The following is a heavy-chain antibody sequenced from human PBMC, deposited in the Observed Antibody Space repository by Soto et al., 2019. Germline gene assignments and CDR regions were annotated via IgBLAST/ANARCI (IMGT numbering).Heavy chain of an antibody. CDR3: ARGGRDAYNWFDP. V-gene: IGHV3-7*01. Sequence: EAQLVESGGGLVQPGGSLRVSCAVSGFTFSSYWMSWVRQAPGKGLEWVAKIKQDGSEKDYVDSVKGRFTISRDNANNSLFLLMYSLRAEDTAVYYCARGGRDAYNWFDPWGQGTLVTVSS. D-gene: IGHD3-16*01. CDR1: GFTFSSYW. J-gene: IGHJ5*02. CDR2: IKQDGSEK.